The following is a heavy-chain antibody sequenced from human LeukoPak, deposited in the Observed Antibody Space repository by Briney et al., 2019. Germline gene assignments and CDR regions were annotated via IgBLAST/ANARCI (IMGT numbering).Heavy chain of an antibody. V-gene: IGHV3-48*01. D-gene: IGHD6-19*01. CDR3: ARDLGSSGWFTFDY. J-gene: IGHJ4*02. CDR1: GFTFSSYS. CDR2: ISSSSSTI. Sequence: PGGSLRLSCAASGFTFSSYSMNWVRQAPGKGLEWGSYISSSSSTIYYADPVKGRFTISRDNAKNSLYLQMNSLRAEDTAVYYCARDLGSSGWFTFDYWGQGTLVTVSS.